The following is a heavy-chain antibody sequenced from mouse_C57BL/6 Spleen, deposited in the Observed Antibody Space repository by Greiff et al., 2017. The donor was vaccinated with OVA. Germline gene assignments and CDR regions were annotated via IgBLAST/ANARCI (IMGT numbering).Heavy chain of an antibody. Sequence: VQLQQSGAELVRPGASVKLSCTASGFNIKDDYMHWVKQRPEQGLAWIGWIDPENGDTEYASKFQGKATITADTSSNTAYLQLSRLTSEDTAVYYCTRGYGSSYAMDYWGQGTSVTVSS. D-gene: IGHD1-1*01. CDR1: GFNIKDDY. V-gene: IGHV14-4*01. CDR2: IDPENGDT. CDR3: TRGYGSSYAMDY. J-gene: IGHJ4*01.